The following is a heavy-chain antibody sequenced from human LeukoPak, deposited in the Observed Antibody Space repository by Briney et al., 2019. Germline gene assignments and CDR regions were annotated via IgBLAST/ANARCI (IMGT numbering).Heavy chain of an antibody. D-gene: IGHD3-10*01. Sequence: GASVKVSCKASGYTFTSNYIHWVRQAPGQGLEWMGMIYPRDGSTSYAQKFQGRVTVTRDTSTSTVHMELSGLRSEDTAVYYCARPLDYYGSGSYHYYYYGMDVWGQGTTVTVSS. CDR1: GYTFTSNY. CDR2: IYPRDGST. CDR3: ARPLDYYGSGSYHYYYYGMDV. V-gene: IGHV1-46*01. J-gene: IGHJ6*02.